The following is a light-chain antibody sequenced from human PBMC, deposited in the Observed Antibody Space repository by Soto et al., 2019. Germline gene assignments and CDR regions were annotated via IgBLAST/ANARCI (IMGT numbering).Light chain of an antibody. CDR1: SSDVGGYNY. V-gene: IGLV2-8*01. CDR3: SSYAGSNNPYV. J-gene: IGLJ1*01. CDR2: EVS. Sequence: QSVLTQPPSASGSPGQSVTISCTGTSSDVGGYNYVSWYQQHPGKAPKLMIYEVSKRPSGVPDRFPGSKSGNTASLTVSGLQAEDEADYYCSSYAGSNNPYVFGTGTKVTVL.